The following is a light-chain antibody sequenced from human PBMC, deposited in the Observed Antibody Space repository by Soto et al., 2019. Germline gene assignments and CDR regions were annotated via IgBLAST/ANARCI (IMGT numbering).Light chain of an antibody. CDR2: AAS. CDR3: QQLSTYPST. V-gene: IGKV1-9*01. CDR1: QGIGSY. Sequence: IQLTQSPSSLSASVGDRSTITCLASQGIGSYLAWYQQKPGEAPKLLIFAASTLQSGVTSRFSGSGSGTDFTLTISSLQAEDFATYYCQQLSTYPSTFGEGTKVDIK. J-gene: IGKJ4*01.